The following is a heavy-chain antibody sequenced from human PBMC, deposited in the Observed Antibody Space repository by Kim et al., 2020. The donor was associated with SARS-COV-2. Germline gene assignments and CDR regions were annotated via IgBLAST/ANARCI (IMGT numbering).Heavy chain of an antibody. D-gene: IGHD3-22*01. CDR3: ARVGTDSSHTDY. CDR1: GFTVSSNY. V-gene: IGHV3-53*01. J-gene: IGHJ4*02. CDR2: IYSGGST. Sequence: GGSLRLSCAASGFTVSSNYMSWVRQAPGKGLEWVSVIYSGGSTYYADSVKGRFTISRDNSKNTLYLQMNSLRAEDTAVYYCARVGTDSSHTDYWGQGTLVTVSS.